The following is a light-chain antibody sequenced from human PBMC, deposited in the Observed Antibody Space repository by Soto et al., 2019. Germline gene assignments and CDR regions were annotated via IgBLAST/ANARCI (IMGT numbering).Light chain of an antibody. V-gene: IGLV2-14*03. CDR2: DVS. Sequence: QSALTQPASVSGSPGQSITISCTGTSSDVGAYNYVSWYQHYPGRAPKLMIYDVSNRLSGVSDRFSGSKSGSTACLTISGLKADDQSDYYCSSYTGRNTVLFGGGTKLTVL. CDR1: SSDVGAYNY. J-gene: IGLJ2*01. CDR3: SSYTGRNTVL.